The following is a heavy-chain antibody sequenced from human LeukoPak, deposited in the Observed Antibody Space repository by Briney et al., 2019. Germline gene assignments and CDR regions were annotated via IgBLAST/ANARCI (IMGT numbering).Heavy chain of an antibody. CDR3: ARGPWAYFDY. CDR2: VNPSGGST. J-gene: IGHJ4*02. V-gene: IGHV1-46*01. CDR1: GYTFTTYY. Sequence: ASVKVFCTASGYTFTTYYMHWVRQAPGQGLEWMGVVNPSGGSTTYAQKFQGRVTMTRDTSTSTVYMELSSLRSEDTAVYYCARGPWAYFDYWGQGTLVTVSS. D-gene: IGHD7-27*01.